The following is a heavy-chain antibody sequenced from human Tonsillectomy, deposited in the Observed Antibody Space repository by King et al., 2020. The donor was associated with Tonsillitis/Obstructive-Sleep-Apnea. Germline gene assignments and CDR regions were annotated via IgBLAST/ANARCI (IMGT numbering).Heavy chain of an antibody. V-gene: IGHV4-34*01. CDR1: GGSFSDYY. J-gene: IGHJ6*03. Sequence: VQLQQWGAGLLKPSETLSLTCAVYGGSFSDYYWSWIRQPPGEGLEWIGEINHSGSSNYNPSLKSRVTISVDTSKNQFSLKLSSVTAADTAVYYCARGVRERYSYYYLDVWGKGTTVTVS. D-gene: IGHD1-14*01. CDR2: INHSGSS. CDR3: ARGVRERYSYYYLDV.